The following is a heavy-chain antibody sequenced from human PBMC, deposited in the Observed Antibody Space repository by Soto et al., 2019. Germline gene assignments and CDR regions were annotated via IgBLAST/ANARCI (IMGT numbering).Heavy chain of an antibody. Sequence: QVQLQESGPGLVKPSGTLSLTCAVSGGSISSSNWWSWVHQPPGKGLEWIGEIYHSGSTNYNPSLKSRVTISVDKSKNQFSLKLSSVTAADTAVYYCARVYSGSYNRRLHGWFDPWGQGTLVTVSS. CDR1: GGSISSSNW. CDR3: ARVYSGSYNRRLHGWFDP. D-gene: IGHD1-26*01. V-gene: IGHV4-4*02. J-gene: IGHJ5*02. CDR2: IYHSGST.